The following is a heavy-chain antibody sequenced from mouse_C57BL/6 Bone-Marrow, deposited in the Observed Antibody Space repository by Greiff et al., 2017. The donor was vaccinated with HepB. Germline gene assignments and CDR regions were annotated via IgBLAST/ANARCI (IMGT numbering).Heavy chain of an antibody. J-gene: IGHJ4*01. D-gene: IGHD1-1*01. CDR1: GYTFTSYW. Sequence: QVQLQQPGAELVRPGSSVKLSCKASGYTFTSYWMDWVKQRPGQGLEWIGNIYPSDSETHYNQKFKDKATLTVDKSSSKAYMQLSSLTSEDSAVYYCARRTTVVAHYAMDYWGQGTSVTVSS. CDR3: ARRTTVVAHYAMDY. CDR2: IYPSDSET. V-gene: IGHV1-61*01.